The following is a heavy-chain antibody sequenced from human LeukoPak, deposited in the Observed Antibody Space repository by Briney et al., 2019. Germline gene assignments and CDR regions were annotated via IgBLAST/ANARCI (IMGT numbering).Heavy chain of an antibody. J-gene: IGHJ3*02. CDR1: GGSISSYY. CDR2: IYYSGST. Sequence: PSETLSLTCTLSGGSISSYYWSWIRQPPGRGREWIGYIYYSGSTNYNPSLKSRVTISVDTCKTQFSLKLSSVTAADTAVYYCARDFGVAAFDIWGQGTMVTVSS. D-gene: IGHD3-16*01. CDR3: ARDFGVAAFDI. V-gene: IGHV4-59*01.